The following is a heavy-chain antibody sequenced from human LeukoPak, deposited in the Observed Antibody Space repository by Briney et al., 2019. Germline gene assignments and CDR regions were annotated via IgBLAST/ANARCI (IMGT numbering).Heavy chain of an antibody. CDR2: IYYSGST. Sequence: SETLSLTCTVSGGPVSSGNYYWSWIRQPPGKGLEWIGYIYYSGSTNYHPPIRSRVTISVDTSKHQFSLQLSSVAAAATAVYYCASERRIYSNVLYYYYGMDVWGQGTTVTVSS. CDR1: GGPVSSGNYY. V-gene: IGHV4-61*01. J-gene: IGHJ6*02. CDR3: ASERRIYSNVLYYYYGMDV. D-gene: IGHD4-11*01.